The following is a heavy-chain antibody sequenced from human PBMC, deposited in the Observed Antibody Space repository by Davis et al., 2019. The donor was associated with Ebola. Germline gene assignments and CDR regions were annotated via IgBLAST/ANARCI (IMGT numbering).Heavy chain of an antibody. J-gene: IGHJ4*02. CDR2: ISYDGSNK. Sequence: GESLKISCAASGFTFSSYGMHWVRQAPGKGLEWVAVISYDGSNKYYADSVKGRFTISRDNSKNTLYLQMNSLRAEDTAVYYCAKDGGTTVTTHPGDYWGQGTLVTVSS. CDR3: AKDGGTTVTTHPGDY. D-gene: IGHD4-17*01. V-gene: IGHV3-30*18. CDR1: GFTFSSYG.